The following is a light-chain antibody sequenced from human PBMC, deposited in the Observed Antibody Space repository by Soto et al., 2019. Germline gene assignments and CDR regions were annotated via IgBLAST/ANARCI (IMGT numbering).Light chain of an antibody. CDR3: SSYTSSSTYV. CDR1: SSDVGGYNY. Sequence: VLTQPASVSGSPGQSIAISCTGTSSDVGGYNYVSWYQQHPGKTPKLMICDVSNRPSGVSNRFSGSKSGNTASLTISGLQAEDEAEYYCSSYTSSSTYVFGTGTKVTVL. J-gene: IGLJ1*01. V-gene: IGLV2-14*03. CDR2: DVS.